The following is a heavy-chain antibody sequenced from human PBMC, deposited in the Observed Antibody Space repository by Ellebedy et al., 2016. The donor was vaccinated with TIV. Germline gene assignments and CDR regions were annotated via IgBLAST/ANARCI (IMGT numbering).Heavy chain of an antibody. V-gene: IGHV4-30-4*01. D-gene: IGHD5-12*01. J-gene: IGHJ6*02. CDR2: IYYNGST. CDR3: VRDGSPPDGMDV. Sequence: SETLSLTCTVSSGSITSADYYWSWIRQPPGKGLEWIGFIYYNGSTYYNPSLKSRVTISVDTSKNQFSLKLSSVTAADTAVYYCVRDGSPPDGMDVWGQGTTVTVSS. CDR1: SGSITSADYY.